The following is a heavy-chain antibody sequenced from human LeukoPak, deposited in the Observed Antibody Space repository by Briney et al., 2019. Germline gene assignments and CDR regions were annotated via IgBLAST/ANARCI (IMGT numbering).Heavy chain of an antibody. D-gene: IGHD3-10*01. J-gene: IGHJ4*02. CDR2: IISSSSYI. CDR1: GFTFSSYS. V-gene: IGHV3-21*01. Sequence: PGGSLRLSCAASGFTFSSYSMNWVRQAPGKGLEWVSSIISSSSYIYYADSVKGRFTISRDNAKNSLYLQMNSLRAEDTAVYYCAKLAKYFYGSETYYFFEHWGQGTPVTASS. CDR3: AKLAKYFYGSETYYFFEH.